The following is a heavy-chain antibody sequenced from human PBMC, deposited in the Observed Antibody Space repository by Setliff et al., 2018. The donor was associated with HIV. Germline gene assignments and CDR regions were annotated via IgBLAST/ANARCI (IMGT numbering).Heavy chain of an antibody. CDR2: IYYHGST. V-gene: IGHV4-39*01. Sequence: SETLSLTCTVSGGSISSTNYFWGWIHQPPGKGLEWIGTIYYHGSTYYNPSLKSRVTISIDTSKNQFSLQLTSVTAADTAVYYCVNPSGAMGDFDSWGQGTLVTVSS. D-gene: IGHD3-16*01. CDR3: VNPSGAMGDFDS. J-gene: IGHJ4*02. CDR1: GGSISSTNYF.